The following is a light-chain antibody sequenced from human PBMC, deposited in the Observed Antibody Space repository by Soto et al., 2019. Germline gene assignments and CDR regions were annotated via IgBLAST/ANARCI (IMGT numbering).Light chain of an antibody. Sequence: QSVPTQPPSAFGTPGQRVTVSCSGSSSNIGSHTVNWYQQVPGTAPKLLIYNNKQWPSGVPDRFSGSKSGTSASLAISGLQSEDEADYFCAAWDGSLNVPVFGRGTKLTVL. J-gene: IGLJ2*01. CDR1: SSNIGSHT. V-gene: IGLV1-44*01. CDR2: NNK. CDR3: AAWDGSLNVPV.